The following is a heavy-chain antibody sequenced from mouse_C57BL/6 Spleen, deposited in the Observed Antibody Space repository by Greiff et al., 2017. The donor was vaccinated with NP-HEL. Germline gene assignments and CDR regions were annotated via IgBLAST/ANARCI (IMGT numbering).Heavy chain of an antibody. CDR1: GYTFTDYE. J-gene: IGHJ2*01. CDR3: TRRGDSCFDY. CDR2: IDPETGGT. V-gene: IGHV1-15*01. Sequence: QVQLQQSGAELVRPGASVTLSCKASGYTFTDYEMHWVKQTPVHGLEWIGAIDPETGGTAYNQKFKGKAILTADKSSSTAYMELRSLTSEDSAVYYCTRRGDSCFDYWGQGTTLTVSS.